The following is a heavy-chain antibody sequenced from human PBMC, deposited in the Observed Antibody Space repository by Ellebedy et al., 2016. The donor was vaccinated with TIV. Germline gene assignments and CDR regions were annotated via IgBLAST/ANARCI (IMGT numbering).Heavy chain of an antibody. J-gene: IGHJ3*02. Sequence: SLKISCAASGFTFDDYAMHWVRQAPGKGLEWVSGISWNSGSIGYADSVKGRFTISRDNAKNSLYLQMNSLRAEDMALYYCAKGILKLDSGSYHADAFDIWGQGTMVTVSS. CDR1: GFTFDDYA. CDR2: ISWNSGSI. CDR3: AKGILKLDSGSYHADAFDI. D-gene: IGHD1-26*01. V-gene: IGHV3-9*03.